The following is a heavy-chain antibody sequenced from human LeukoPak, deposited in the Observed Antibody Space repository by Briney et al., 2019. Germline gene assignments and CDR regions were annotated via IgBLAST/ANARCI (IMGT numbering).Heavy chain of an antibody. CDR3: VRDGSSWPTEGWFDP. J-gene: IGHJ5*02. CDR2: IDFVGTT. D-gene: IGHD6-13*01. V-gene: IGHV4-39*07. CDR1: GGSVSRSSHF. Sequence: PSETLSLTCNVSGGSVSRSSHFWAWIRQPPEKGLEWIGNIDFVGTTYYNPSFKSRVTISVDTSKNQFSLKVSSVTAADTAVYYCVRDGSSWPTEGWFDPWGQGTLVTVSS.